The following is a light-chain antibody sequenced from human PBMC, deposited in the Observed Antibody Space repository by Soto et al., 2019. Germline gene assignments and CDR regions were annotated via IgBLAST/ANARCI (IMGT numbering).Light chain of an antibody. Sequence: IQVIQPRSSQSASVGNRDTSTCRASQSISTYLNWYQKKPGKAPNLLIYDASRLQSGVPSRFSGSGSGTDFTLTISSLQPEDFATYYCLQDYNYPITFGQGTRLEIK. V-gene: IGKV1-6*01. CDR3: LQDYNYPIT. CDR2: DAS. CDR1: QSISTY. J-gene: IGKJ5*01.